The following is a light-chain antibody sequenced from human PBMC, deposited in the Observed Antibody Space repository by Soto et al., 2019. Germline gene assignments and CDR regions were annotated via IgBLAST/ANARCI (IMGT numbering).Light chain of an antibody. J-gene: IGLJ1*01. V-gene: IGLV1-40*01. CDR2: GNS. Sequence: QSMLTQPPSVSGAPGQRVTISCTGSSSNIGAGYDVHWYQQLPGTAPKLLIYGNSNRPSGVPDRFSGSKSGTSASLAITGLQAEDEADYYCQSYDSSLSGSCVFGTGTKLTVL. CDR1: SSNIGAGYD. CDR3: QSYDSSLSGSCV.